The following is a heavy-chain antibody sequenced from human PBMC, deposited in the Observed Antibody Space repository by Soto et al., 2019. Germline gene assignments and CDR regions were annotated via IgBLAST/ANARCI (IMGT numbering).Heavy chain of an antibody. CDR2: IYHSGST. J-gene: IGHJ4*02. CDR1: GGSISSGGYS. V-gene: IGHV4-30-2*01. CDR3: ARALGWFGELLGGYYFDY. D-gene: IGHD3-10*01. Sequence: QLQLQESGSGLVKPSQTLSLTCAVSGGSISSGGYSWSWIRQPPGKGLEWIGYIYHSGSTYYNPSRKSPVSISVDRSKNQFSLKLSSVTAADTAVYYCARALGWFGELLGGYYFDYWGQGTLVTVSS.